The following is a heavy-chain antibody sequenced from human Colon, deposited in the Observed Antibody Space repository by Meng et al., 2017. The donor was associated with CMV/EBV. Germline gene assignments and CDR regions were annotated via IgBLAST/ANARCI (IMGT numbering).Heavy chain of an antibody. CDR1: GFNFSSYI. J-gene: IGHJ6*02. CDR2: ITGASDYI. CDR3: ARVRDSKLYYGIDV. V-gene: IGHV3-21*01. D-gene: IGHD2-15*01. Sequence: SCSASGFNFSSYIFNWVRHVPGKGLEWVGSITGASDYIYHVASLRGRFTISRDNAKNSLYLQMNSLRAEDTAAYYCARVRDSKLYYGIDVWGQGTTVTVSS.